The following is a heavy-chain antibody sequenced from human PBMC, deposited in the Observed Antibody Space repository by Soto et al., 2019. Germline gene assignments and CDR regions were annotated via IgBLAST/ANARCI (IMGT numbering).Heavy chain of an antibody. V-gene: IGHV1-69*06. Sequence: QVQVVQSGAEVKKPGSSVKISCKASGRIFSSFPTSWVRQVPGQGLEWMVGVISASGSVTYAPKVQGRVTMTAVNSAGIGYMELTSLTSEDTAIYYCARVGSRDAYNYVLDQWGPGTMVTVSS. D-gene: IGHD5-18*01. CDR1: GRIFSSFP. J-gene: IGHJ1*01. CDR2: VISASGSV. CDR3: ARVGSRDAYNYVLDQ.